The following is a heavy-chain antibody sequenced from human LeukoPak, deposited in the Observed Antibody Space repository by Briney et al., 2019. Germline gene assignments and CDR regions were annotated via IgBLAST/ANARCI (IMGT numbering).Heavy chain of an antibody. V-gene: IGHV1-18*01. J-gene: IGHJ2*01. CDR2: ISAYNGNT. Sequence: ASVKVSCKASGYTFTSYGISWVRQAPGQGLEWMGWISAYNGNTNYAQKLQGRVTMTTDTSTSTAYMELRSLRSDDTAVYYCAARGVPAAMGNWYFDLWGRGTLVTVSS. CDR1: GYTFTSYG. CDR3: AARGVPAAMGNWYFDL. D-gene: IGHD2-2*01.